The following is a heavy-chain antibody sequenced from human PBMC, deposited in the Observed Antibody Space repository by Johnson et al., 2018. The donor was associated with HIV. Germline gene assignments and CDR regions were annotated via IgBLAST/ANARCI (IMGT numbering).Heavy chain of an antibody. CDR2: IYSGGST. J-gene: IGHJ3*02. CDR1: GFTFDDYG. Sequence: VQLVESGGGVVRPGGSLRLSCAASGFTFDDYGMSWVRQAPGKGLEWVSVIYSGGSTYYADSVKGRFTISSDNSKNTLYLQMNSLRAEDTAVYYCAKGGAVAGTRDAFDIWGQGTMVTVSS. CDR3: AKGGAVAGTRDAFDI. V-gene: IGHV3-23*03. D-gene: IGHD6-19*01.